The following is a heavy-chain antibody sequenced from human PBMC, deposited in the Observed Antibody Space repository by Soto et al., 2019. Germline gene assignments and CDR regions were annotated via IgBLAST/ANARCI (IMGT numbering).Heavy chain of an antibody. Sequence: SETLSLTCTVSGGSISSGDYYWSWIRQAPGKGLEWIGYIYYSGSTYYNPSLKSRVTISVDTSKNQFSLKLSSVTAADTAVYYCARGGYDSSGYYFDYWGQGTLVTVSS. D-gene: IGHD3-22*01. V-gene: IGHV4-30-4*01. J-gene: IGHJ4*02. CDR1: GGSISSGDYY. CDR3: ARGGYDSSGYYFDY. CDR2: IYYSGST.